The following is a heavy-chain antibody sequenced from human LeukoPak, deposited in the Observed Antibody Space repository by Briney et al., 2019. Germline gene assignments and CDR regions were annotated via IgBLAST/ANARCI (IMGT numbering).Heavy chain of an antibody. CDR1: EFNFFSYG. J-gene: IGHJ4*01. D-gene: IGHD2-21*02. Sequence: PGGSLRLSCVASEFNFFSYGMQWVRQAPGKGLVWVSRIITDGSTTSYADYVKGRFTISRDNAKNTLYLEMKSLRVEDTAVYYCARELPREVTLDYWGQGTLVTVSP. CDR3: ARELPREVTLDY. V-gene: IGHV3-74*01. CDR2: IITDGSTT.